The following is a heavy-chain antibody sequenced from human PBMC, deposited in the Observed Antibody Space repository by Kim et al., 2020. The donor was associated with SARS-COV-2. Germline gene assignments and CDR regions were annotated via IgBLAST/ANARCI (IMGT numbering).Heavy chain of an antibody. D-gene: IGHD2-8*01. CDR2: ISSSSSYI. J-gene: IGHJ4*02. V-gene: IGHV3-21*01. CDR1: GFAFSSYS. CDR3: ARAIVPVQYDY. Sequence: LSLTCAASGFAFSSYSMNWVRQAPGKGLEWVSSISSSSSYIYYADSVKGRFTISRDNAKNSLYLQMNSLRAEDTAVYYCARAIVPVQYDYWGQGTLVTVSS.